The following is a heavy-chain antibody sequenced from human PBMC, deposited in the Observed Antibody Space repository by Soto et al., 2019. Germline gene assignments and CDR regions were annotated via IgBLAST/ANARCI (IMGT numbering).Heavy chain of an antibody. V-gene: IGHV1-3*01. CDR3: ASAGIVDWDGHIETDAFDL. CDR2: INGGDGNT. CDR1: GYTFRSHG. D-gene: IGHD2-15*01. Sequence: QVQLVQSGAEVKKPGASVKVYCKASGYTFRSHGMHWVRQAPGQRLEWMGWINGGDGNTRYSQKFQGRVTITMDTTARSACLEMISRGSEAAAVDYCASAGIVDWDGHIETDAFDLWGPGTPVTV. J-gene: IGHJ3*01.